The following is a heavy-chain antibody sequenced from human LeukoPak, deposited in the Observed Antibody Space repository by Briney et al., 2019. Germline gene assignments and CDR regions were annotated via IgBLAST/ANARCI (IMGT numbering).Heavy chain of an antibody. Sequence: GGSLRLSCAASGFTFSSYTMSWVRQAPGKGLQWVSDISRNSSIIYYADSVKGRFTISRDNSKNTLYLQMNSLRAEDTAVYDCACGREGYYCWAAYFDYWGQGTLVTVSS. V-gene: IGHV3-23*01. D-gene: IGHD5-24*01. CDR1: GFTFSSYT. CDR2: ISRNSSII. J-gene: IGHJ4*02. CDR3: ACGREGYYCWAAYFDY.